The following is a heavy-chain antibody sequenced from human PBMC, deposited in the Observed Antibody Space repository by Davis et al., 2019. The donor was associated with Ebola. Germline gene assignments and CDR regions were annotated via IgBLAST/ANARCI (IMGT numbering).Heavy chain of an antibody. CDR1: GFTFSRYW. D-gene: IGHD3-3*01. CDR2: ISSDGGIT. Sequence: PGGSLRLSCAASGFTFSRYWMHWVRQAPGKGLVYVSRISSDGGITSYADSVKGRFTISRDNSKNTLYLQMNSLRAEDTAIYHCAKRQGVGGAIDYWGQGTRVTVSS. J-gene: IGHJ4*02. V-gene: IGHV3-74*01. CDR3: AKRQGVGGAIDY.